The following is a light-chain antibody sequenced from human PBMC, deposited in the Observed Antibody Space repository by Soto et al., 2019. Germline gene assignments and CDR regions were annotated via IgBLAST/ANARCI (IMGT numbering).Light chain of an antibody. Sequence: QSALTQPASVSGSPGQSITISCTGTSSDVGTYNLVSWYRHHPGSAPRLMIYEVSKWPLGVSNRFSGSKSGNTASLTISGLQAEDEGDYYCCSYAGSNNLVFGGGTKLTVL. J-gene: IGLJ2*01. CDR1: SSDVGTYNL. V-gene: IGLV2-23*02. CDR2: EVS. CDR3: CSYAGSNNLV.